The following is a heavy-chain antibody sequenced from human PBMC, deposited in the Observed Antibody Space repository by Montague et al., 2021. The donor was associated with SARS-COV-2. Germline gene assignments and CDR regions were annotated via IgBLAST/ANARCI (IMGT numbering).Heavy chain of an antibody. CDR2: IGYSASS. V-gene: IGHV4-39*01. J-gene: IGHJ5*01. D-gene: IGHD1-1*01. CDR1: GAYIGSSFSY. Sequence: SETLSLTCTVPGAYIGSSFSYWGWIRQPSGKGLEWIGSIGYSASSFYNPSLRSRVTISEDTSRNQFSLKVTSVTAADTAVYYCAGYRVGTMLDSWGPGTLVTVSS. CDR3: AGYRVGTMLDS.